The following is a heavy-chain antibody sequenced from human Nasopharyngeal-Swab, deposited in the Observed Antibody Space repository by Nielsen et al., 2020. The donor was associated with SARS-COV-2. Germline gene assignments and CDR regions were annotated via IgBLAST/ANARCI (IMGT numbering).Heavy chain of an antibody. V-gene: IGHV4-34*01. CDR2: INHRGST. CDR1: GGSFTAYY. Sequence: SETLSLTCAVYGGSFTAYYWTWFLQPPAKGREGLGGINHRGSTNYNPSLKRRVTISADTSKNQFSLNLRSVTAADTAVYYCAKEGATGWFEPWGQGTLVTVSS. CDR3: AKEGATGWFEP. J-gene: IGHJ5*02.